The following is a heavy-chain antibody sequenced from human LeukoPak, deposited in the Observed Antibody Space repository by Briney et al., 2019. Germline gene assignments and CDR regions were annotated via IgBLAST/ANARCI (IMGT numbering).Heavy chain of an antibody. D-gene: IGHD3-10*01. CDR3: ARWGSNMAREKGDH. CDR1: GVSISSYY. V-gene: IGHV4-4*08. CDR2: IYTSGST. Sequence: SETLSLTCTVSGVSISSYYWSWIRQPPGKGLEWIGRIYTSGSTNYNPSLKSRVTISVDTSKNQFSLKLSSVTAADTAVYYCARWGSNMAREKGDHWGQGTLVTVSS. J-gene: IGHJ4*02.